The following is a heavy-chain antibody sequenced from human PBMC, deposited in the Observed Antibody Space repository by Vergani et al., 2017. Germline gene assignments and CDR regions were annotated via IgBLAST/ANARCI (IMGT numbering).Heavy chain of an antibody. V-gene: IGHV4-30-4*01. J-gene: IGHJ6*02. CDR1: VGSISSGDYY. CDR2: IYYSGST. D-gene: IGHD3-22*01. Sequence: QVQLQDSDPGLVKPSQPLSLTCTVSVGSISSGDYYWRLIRQPPGKVLEWIGYIYYSGSTYYNPSLKSRITISVDTSKNQFSLKLSSVTAADTAVYYCARVRRDDSSGYYYYYGMDVWGQGTTVTVSS. CDR3: ARVRRDDSSGYYYYYGMDV.